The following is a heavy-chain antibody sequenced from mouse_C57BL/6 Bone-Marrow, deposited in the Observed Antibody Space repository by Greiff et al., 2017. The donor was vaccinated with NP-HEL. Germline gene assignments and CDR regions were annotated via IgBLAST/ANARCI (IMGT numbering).Heavy chain of an antibody. V-gene: IGHV1-81*01. J-gene: IGHJ4*01. CDR3: ARWIYYYGSIDAMDY. Sequence: VQLQQSGAELARPGASVKLSCKASGYTFTSYGISWVKQRTGQGLEWIGEIYPRSGNTYYNEKFKGKATLTADKSSSTAYMELRSLTSEDSAVYFCARWIYYYGSIDAMDYWGQGTSVTVSS. D-gene: IGHD1-1*01. CDR1: GYTFTSYG. CDR2: IYPRSGNT.